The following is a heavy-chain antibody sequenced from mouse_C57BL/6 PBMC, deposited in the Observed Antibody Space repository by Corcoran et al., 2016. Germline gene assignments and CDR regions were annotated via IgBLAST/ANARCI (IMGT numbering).Heavy chain of an antibody. CDR1: GYTFTSYG. CDR3: ARGPYDYGGY. V-gene: IGHV1-81*01. CDR2: IYPRSGNT. Sequence: QVQLQQSGAELARPGASVKLSCKASGYTFTSYGISWVKQRTGQGLEWIGEIYPRSGNTYYNEKFKGKATLTADKSSSTAYMELRSLTSEDSAVYFCARGPYDYGGYWGQGTTLTVSS. J-gene: IGHJ2*01. D-gene: IGHD2-4*01.